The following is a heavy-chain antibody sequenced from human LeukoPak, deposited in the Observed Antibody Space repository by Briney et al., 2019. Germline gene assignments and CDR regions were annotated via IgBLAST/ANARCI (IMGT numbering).Heavy chain of an antibody. Sequence: ASVKVSCKASGYTFTSYDINWVRQATGQGLEWMGWMNPNSGNTGYAQKFQGRVTMTRNTSISTAYMELSSLRSEDTAVYYCATEENYCDSREDDAFDIWGQGTMVTVSS. CDR3: ATEENYCDSREDDAFDI. D-gene: IGHD3-22*01. J-gene: IGHJ3*02. CDR2: MNPNSGNT. CDR1: GYTFTSYD. V-gene: IGHV1-8*01.